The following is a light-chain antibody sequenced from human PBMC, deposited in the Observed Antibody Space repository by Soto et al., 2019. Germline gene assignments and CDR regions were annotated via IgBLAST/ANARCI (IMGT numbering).Light chain of an antibody. J-gene: IGKJ1*01. V-gene: IGKV1-5*03. CDR3: QQYNSYSPWT. Sequence: DIQMTQSPYSLSASVGDRVTITCRASQSISDFLNWYQQKPGKAPKLLIYKASSLESGVPSRFSGSGSGTEFTLTISSLQPDDFATYYCQQYNSYSPWTFGQGTKV. CDR1: QSISDF. CDR2: KAS.